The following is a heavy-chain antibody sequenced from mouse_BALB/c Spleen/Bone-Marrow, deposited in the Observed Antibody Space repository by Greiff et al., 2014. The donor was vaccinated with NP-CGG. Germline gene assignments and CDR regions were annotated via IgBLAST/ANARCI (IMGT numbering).Heavy chain of an antibody. J-gene: IGHJ4*01. CDR2: INSGSGGT. V-gene: IGHV1-54*01. D-gene: IGHD2-4*01. CDR1: GYAFTNYL. CDR3: ARAITDAMDY. Sequence: VQLQQSGAELVRTGTSVKVSCKGSGYAFTNYLIEWVKQRHGQGLEWIGVINSGSGGTKCNEKFEGKATLTADKSSSTAYMQLRSLTSDDSAVYFCARAITDAMDYWGQGTSVTVSS.